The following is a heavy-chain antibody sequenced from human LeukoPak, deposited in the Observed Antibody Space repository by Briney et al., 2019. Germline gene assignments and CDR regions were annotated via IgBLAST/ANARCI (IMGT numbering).Heavy chain of an antibody. CDR2: IHSSGKT. J-gene: IGHJ4*02. Sequence: SETLSLTCSVSRGSISSDGYFWSWIRQHPGKGLEWIGYIHSSGKTYYNPSLKSRLIISVDTSKNQLSLKLGSVTAADTAVYYCARRDIYGSGRPRTNYFDYWGQGILVTVSS. CDR1: RGSISSDGYF. D-gene: IGHD3-10*01. CDR3: ARRDIYGSGRPRTNYFDY. V-gene: IGHV4-31*03.